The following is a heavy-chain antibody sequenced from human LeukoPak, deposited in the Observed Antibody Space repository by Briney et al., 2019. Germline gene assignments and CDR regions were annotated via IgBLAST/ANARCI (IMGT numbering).Heavy chain of an antibody. V-gene: IGHV4-59*01. J-gene: IGHJ4*02. D-gene: IGHD4-23*01. CDR1: GYSIIRGYY. CDR3: ARTTVVTRGQWGFDY. Sequence: PSETLSLTCNVSGYSIIRGYYWSWIRQPPGKGLEWIGYIYYSGSTNYNPSLKSRVTISVDTSKNQFSLKLSSVTAADTAVYYCARTTVVTRGQWGFDYWGQGTLVTVSS. CDR2: IYYSGST.